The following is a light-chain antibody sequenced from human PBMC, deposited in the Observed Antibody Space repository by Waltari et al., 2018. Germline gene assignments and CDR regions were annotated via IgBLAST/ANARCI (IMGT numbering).Light chain of an antibody. J-gene: IGKJ4*01. V-gene: IGKV1-9*01. CDR3: QQRNHYPRT. Sequence: DIQLTQSPSFLSASVGDRVTITCRASQGISSYFVWFQQKPGKAPKLLIYAASTLQSWVPSRFSGSVPWTESTHTSSSLQPEDCATYYCQQRNHYPRTFGGGTKVEIK. CDR2: AAS. CDR1: QGISSY.